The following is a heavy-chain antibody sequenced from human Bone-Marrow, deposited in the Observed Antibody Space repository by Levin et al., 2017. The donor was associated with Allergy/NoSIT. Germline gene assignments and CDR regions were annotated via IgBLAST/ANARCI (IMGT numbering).Heavy chain of an antibody. Sequence: LSLTCVGTGFNFRIYAMSWVREVPGRGLEWVSAINNRGSNTYYSDSVRGRFTISRDNAKNTLYLEMNSLRVEDTALYYCAKDVVLSSNDPFDVWGQGTMVTVSS. CDR3: AKDVVLSSNDPFDV. J-gene: IGHJ3*01. D-gene: IGHD2/OR15-2a*01. V-gene: IGHV3-23*01. CDR1: GFNFRIYA. CDR2: INNRGSNT.